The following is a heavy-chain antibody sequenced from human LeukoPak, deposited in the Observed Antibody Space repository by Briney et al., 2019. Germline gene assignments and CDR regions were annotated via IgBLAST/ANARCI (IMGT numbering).Heavy chain of an antibody. CDR2: ISPNTGET. D-gene: IGHD1-7*01. J-gene: IGHJ6*02. Sequence: ASVKVSCKASGYAFTDYYLHWVRQAPGQGLERMGWISPNTGETNYAQKFQGRVTMTSDTSITTAYMELSSLRSDDTAVYYCASPRHNWNYPDVWGQGTTVTISS. V-gene: IGHV1-2*02. CDR3: ASPRHNWNYPDV. CDR1: GYAFTDYY.